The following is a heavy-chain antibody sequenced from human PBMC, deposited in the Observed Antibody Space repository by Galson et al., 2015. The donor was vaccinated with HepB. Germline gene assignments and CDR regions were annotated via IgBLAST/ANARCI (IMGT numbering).Heavy chain of an antibody. CDR1: GFTFSDYL. J-gene: IGHJ4*02. D-gene: IGHD5-12*01. CDR2: ISSSSTYT. CDR3: ASGYEEKFGY. Sequence: SLRLSCAASGFTFSDYLVTWIRQAPGKGLEWVSYISSSSTYTNYADSVRGRFTISRDDAKNSLFLQMNSLRAEDTAVYYCASGYEEKFGYWGQGTLVTVSS. V-gene: IGHV3-11*03.